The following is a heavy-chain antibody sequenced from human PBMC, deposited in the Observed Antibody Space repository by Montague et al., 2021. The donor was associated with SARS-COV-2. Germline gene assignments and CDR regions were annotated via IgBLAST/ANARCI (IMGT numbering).Heavy chain of an antibody. V-gene: IGHV3-7*03. CDR1: GFIFNTNW. Sequence: SLRLSCAASGFIFNTNWMSCVRQAPGKGLEWVAYINQDGSEEYYGDSVRCLFTISRDNAANLVSLQMNSLGADDTVVDYCARALGHKSCDQWGQGTLVTV. CDR3: ARALGHKSCDQ. CDR2: INQDGSEE. D-gene: IGHD3-16*01. J-gene: IGHJ5*02.